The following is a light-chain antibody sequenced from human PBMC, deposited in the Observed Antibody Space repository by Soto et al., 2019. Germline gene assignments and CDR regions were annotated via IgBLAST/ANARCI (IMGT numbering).Light chain of an antibody. CDR2: RAF. CDR1: LSVSSD. Sequence: EIVMTQSPATLSLSPGERATLSCRASLSVSSDLAWYRQKPGQAPRLLIYRAFTRATGIPARFSGSGFGTDFTLTISRLEPEDFAVYYCQQYGSSLWTFGQGTKLEIK. J-gene: IGKJ2*01. V-gene: IGKV3-15*01. CDR3: QQYGSSLWT.